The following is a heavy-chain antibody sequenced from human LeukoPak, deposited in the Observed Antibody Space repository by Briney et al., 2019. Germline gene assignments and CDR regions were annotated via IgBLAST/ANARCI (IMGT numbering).Heavy chain of an antibody. D-gene: IGHD1-26*01. CDR3: ARDRGIVGATEFDY. Sequence: ASVKVSCKASGGTFSSYAISWVRQAPGQGLEWMGGIIPIFGTANYAQKFQGRVTITADESTSTAYMELSSLRSEDTAVYYCARDRGIVGATEFDYWGQGTLVTVSS. V-gene: IGHV1-69*13. CDR1: GGTFSSYA. CDR2: IIPIFGTA. J-gene: IGHJ4*02.